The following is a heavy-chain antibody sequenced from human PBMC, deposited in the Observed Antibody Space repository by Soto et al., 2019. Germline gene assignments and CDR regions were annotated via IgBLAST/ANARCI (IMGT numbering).Heavy chain of an antibody. V-gene: IGHV3-23*03. CDR1: GFTFSSYA. J-gene: IGHJ3*02. CDR3: AKDLPPYSRSPTDAFDI. CDR2: VNSGTTP. D-gene: IGHD4-4*01. Sequence: GGSLRLSCAASGFTFSSYAVSWVRQAPGKGLEWVSSVNSGTTPYYADSVKGRFTISRDNSKNTLYLQMNRLRGEDTAIYYCAKDLPPYSRSPTDAFDIRRQGTMVTVSS.